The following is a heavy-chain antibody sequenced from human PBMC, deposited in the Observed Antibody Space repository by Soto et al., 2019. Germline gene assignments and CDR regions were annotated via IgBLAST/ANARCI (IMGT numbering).Heavy chain of an antibody. CDR2: IYYSGST. CDR3: ARRYGGTFDY. D-gene: IGHD2-15*01. J-gene: IGHJ4*02. V-gene: IGHV4-61*01. CDR1: GGSVSGGSYY. Sequence: PPETLSLTCTVSGGSVSGGSYYWNWIRQPPGKGLEWIGYIYYSGSTNYNPSLKSRVTISVDTSKNQFSLKLSSVTAADTAVYYCARRYGGTFDYWGQGTLVTVS.